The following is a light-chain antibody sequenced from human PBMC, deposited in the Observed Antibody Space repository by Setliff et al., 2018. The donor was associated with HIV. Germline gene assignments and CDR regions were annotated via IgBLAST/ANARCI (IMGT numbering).Light chain of an antibody. J-gene: IGLJ1*01. CDR3: QSYDSLSGSRV. V-gene: IGLV1-40*01. CDR1: SSNIGAYE. CDR2: GNN. Sequence: QSVLTQPPSVSGDPGQRITISCTGSSSNIGAYEVHWYQQLPGTAPKLLIYGNNLWPSGVPDRFSGSKSGTSASLAITGLQPEDEGDYYCQSYDSLSGSRVFGTGTKVTVL.